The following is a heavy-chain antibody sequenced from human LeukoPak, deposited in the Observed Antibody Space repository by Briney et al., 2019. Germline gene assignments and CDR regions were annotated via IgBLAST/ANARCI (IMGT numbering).Heavy chain of an antibody. Sequence: GESLKISCKASGYSFTNYWIGWVRQMPGKGLEWMGIIYPGDSDTKYSPSLQGQVTISADKSISTAFLQWSSLKTSDSAIYYCARRGGFTDVFDSWGQGTMVTVSS. CDR1: GYSFTNYW. D-gene: IGHD2-15*01. J-gene: IGHJ3*01. CDR2: IYPGDSDT. V-gene: IGHV5-51*01. CDR3: ARRGGFTDVFDS.